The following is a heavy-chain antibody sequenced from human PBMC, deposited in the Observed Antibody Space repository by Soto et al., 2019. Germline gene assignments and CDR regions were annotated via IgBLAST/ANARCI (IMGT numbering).Heavy chain of an antibody. CDR3: ARDSSGDSSSSGLYYYYCMDV. CDR1: GDSVSSNSAA. Sequence: QSQTLSLTCAISGDSVSSNSAAWNWIRQSPSRGLEWLGRTYYRSKWYNDYAVSVKSRITINPDTSKNQFSLQLNSVTPEDTAVYYCARDSSGDSSSSGLYYYYCMDVWGKGTTVTVSS. D-gene: IGHD6-6*01. V-gene: IGHV6-1*01. J-gene: IGHJ6*03. CDR2: TYYRSKWYN.